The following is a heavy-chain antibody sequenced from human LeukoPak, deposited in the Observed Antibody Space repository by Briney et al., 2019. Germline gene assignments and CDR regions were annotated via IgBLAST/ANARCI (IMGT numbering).Heavy chain of an antibody. V-gene: IGHV1-69*05. Sequence: SVNVSCKASGGTLSSYAISWVRQAPGQGLEWMGRIIPIFGTANYAQKFQGRVTITTDESTSTAYMELSSLGSEDTAVYYCARDLLITYWFDPWGQGTLVTVSS. D-gene: IGHD3-16*01. CDR2: IIPIFGTA. J-gene: IGHJ5*02. CDR1: GGTLSSYA. CDR3: ARDLLITYWFDP.